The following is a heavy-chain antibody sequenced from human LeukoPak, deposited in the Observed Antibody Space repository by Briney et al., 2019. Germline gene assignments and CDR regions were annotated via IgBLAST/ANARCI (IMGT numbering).Heavy chain of an antibody. Sequence: SETLSLTCAVYGGSFSGYYWSWIRQPPGKGLEWIGYIYYSGSTNYNPSLKSRVTISVDTSKNQFSLKLSSVTAADTAVYYCARQGFGSGSPPSYNWFDPWGQGTLVTVSS. CDR1: GGSFSGYY. CDR3: ARQGFGSGSPPSYNWFDP. D-gene: IGHD1-26*01. V-gene: IGHV4-59*08. CDR2: IYYSGST. J-gene: IGHJ5*02.